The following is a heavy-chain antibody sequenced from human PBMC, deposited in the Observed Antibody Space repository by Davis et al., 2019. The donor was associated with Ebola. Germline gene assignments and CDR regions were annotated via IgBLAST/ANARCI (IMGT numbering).Heavy chain of an antibody. D-gene: IGHD3-3*01. V-gene: IGHV4-31*03. CDR1: GGSISSGGYY. Sequence: PSETLSLTCTVSGGSISSGGYYWSWIRQHPGKGLEWIGYIYYSGSTYYNPSLKSRVTISVDTSKNQFSLKLSSVTAADTAVYYCARGGEAYYDFWSGYYRQNYYYYGMDVWGQGTTVTVSS. CDR2: IYYSGST. CDR3: ARGGEAYYDFWSGYYRQNYYYYGMDV. J-gene: IGHJ6*02.